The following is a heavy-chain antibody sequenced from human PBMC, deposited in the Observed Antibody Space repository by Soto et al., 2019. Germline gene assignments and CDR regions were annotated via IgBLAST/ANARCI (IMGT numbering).Heavy chain of an antibody. CDR1: GLTISGKKY. V-gene: IGHV3-53*01. CDR3: ATWHEREHAYDV. D-gene: IGHD1-1*01. CDR2: LYDVDGS. Sequence: DVQLVESGGGLIQPGESLRLSCAAFGLTISGKKYVAWVRQAPGKGLEWVSALYDVDGSFYADSVKGRFTTSSDSSKTNVYLQMNDLRPADTAVYDCATWHEREHAYDVWGQGTTVTVSS. J-gene: IGHJ3*01.